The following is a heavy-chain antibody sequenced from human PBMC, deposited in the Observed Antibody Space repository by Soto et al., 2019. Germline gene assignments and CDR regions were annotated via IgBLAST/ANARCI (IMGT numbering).Heavy chain of an antibody. Sequence: ETLSLTCAVSGGSFTSNNWWTWVRQAPGKGLEWVSSITHTGTNAYYADSVKGRFTISKDSADNSLILQMTSLRAEDTAVYHCARARGNDWYSDYWGQGTLVTVSS. D-gene: IGHD2-21*02. CDR1: GGSFTSNN. CDR3: ARARGNDWYSDY. CDR2: ITHTGTNA. V-gene: IGHV3-21*01. J-gene: IGHJ4*02.